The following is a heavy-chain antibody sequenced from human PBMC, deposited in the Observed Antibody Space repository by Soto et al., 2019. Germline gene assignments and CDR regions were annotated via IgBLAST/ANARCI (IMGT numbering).Heavy chain of an antibody. Sequence: GGSLRLSCAASGFTFSSYGMHWVRQAPGKGLEWVAVISYDGGNKYYADSVKGRFTISRDNSKNTLYLQMNSLRAEDTAVYYCAKDEGVPAATTLLWFGRPYYGMDVWGQGTTVTVSS. CDR3: AKDEGVPAATTLLWFGRPYYGMDV. V-gene: IGHV3-30*18. CDR2: ISYDGGNK. CDR1: GFTFSSYG. J-gene: IGHJ6*02. D-gene: IGHD3-10*01.